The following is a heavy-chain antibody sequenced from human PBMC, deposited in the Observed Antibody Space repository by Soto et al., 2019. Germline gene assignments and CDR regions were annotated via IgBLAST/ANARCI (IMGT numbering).Heavy chain of an antibody. CDR3: VRDPYLPTAGRLASLHY. CDR1: GFTFSNAC. V-gene: IGHV3-15*01. CDR2: IKSKTDGGTT. Sequence: GGPLRLSCAASGFTFSNACMSSVRQAPGKGLEWVGRIKSKTDGGTTDYAAPVKGRFTISRDDSKNTLYVQMNSLKAEDTAVYYCVRDPYLPTAGRLASLHYWGPGTLVTVSS. J-gene: IGHJ4*02. D-gene: IGHD1-1*01.